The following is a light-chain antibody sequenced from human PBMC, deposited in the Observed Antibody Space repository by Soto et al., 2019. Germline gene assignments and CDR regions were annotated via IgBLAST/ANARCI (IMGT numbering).Light chain of an antibody. Sequence: QSALTQPASVSGSPGQSITISCTGTSSDVGTYNYVSWYQQHPGKAPKLMIYEVSNRPSGVSNRFSGSKSGNTASLTISGLQAEDEADYYCSSYTSSSTRVVFGGRTKLTVL. CDR2: EVS. CDR3: SSYTSSSTRVV. CDR1: SSDVGTYNY. J-gene: IGLJ2*01. V-gene: IGLV2-14*01.